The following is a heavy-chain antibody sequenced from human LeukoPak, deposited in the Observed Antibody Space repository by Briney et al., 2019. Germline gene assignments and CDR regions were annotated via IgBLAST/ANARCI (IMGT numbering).Heavy chain of an antibody. J-gene: IGHJ4*02. V-gene: IGHV3-74*01. CDR1: GFTFSSNW. D-gene: IGHD4-11*01. Sequence: GGSLRLSCAAAGFTFSSNWMHWVRQVPGKGLVWVSRVNPGGSSTAYADPVKGRFSISRDNARNTLYLQMNSLRDEDTAVYYCARSNQADDYWGQGTLVTVSS. CDR2: VNPGGSST. CDR3: ARSNQADDY.